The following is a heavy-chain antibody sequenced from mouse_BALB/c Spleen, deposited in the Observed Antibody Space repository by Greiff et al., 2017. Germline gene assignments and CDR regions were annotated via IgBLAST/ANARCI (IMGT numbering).Heavy chain of an antibody. CDR3: AREGSLYYYGSSYWYFDV. Sequence: EVKLMESGGGLVKPGGSLKLSCAASGFTFSSYAMSWVRQTPEKRLEWVASISSGGSTYYPDSVKGRFTISRDNARNILYLQMSSLRSEDTAMYYCAREGSLYYYGSSYWYFDVWGAGTTVTVSS. CDR2: ISSGGST. V-gene: IGHV5-6-5*01. CDR1: GFTFSSYA. D-gene: IGHD1-1*01. J-gene: IGHJ1*01.